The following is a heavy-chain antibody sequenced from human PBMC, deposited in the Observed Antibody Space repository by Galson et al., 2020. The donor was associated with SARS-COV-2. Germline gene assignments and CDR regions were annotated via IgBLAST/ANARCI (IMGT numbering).Heavy chain of an antibody. J-gene: IGHJ3*02. D-gene: IGHD2-15*01. Sequence: SQTLSLTCTVSGGSISSSTSYWAWIRPPPGKGWEWIGSIYYSGTTYYNPSLVSRVSISVDTSKNQFSLKLTTVTAADTALYYCARQLYCSGGRCDALDIWGQGTMVTVSS. CDR3: ARQLYCSGGRCDALDI. CDR2: IYYSGTT. CDR1: GGSISSSTSY. V-gene: IGHV4-39*01.